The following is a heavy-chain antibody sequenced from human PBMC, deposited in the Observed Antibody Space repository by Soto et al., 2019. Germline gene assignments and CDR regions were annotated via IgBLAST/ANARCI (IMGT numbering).Heavy chain of an antibody. Sequence: QVQLVQSGAEVKKPGASVKVSCKASGYTFTGYYMHWVRQAPGQGLEWMGWINPKSGGTNYAQKCQGRVDMTRDTSISTAYMEHGRLRSDDTAVYYCAKDGGGDIVVVPAENGMDVWGQGTTVTVSS. D-gene: IGHD2-2*01. V-gene: IGHV1-2*02. CDR1: GYTFTGYY. CDR2: INPKSGGT. CDR3: AKDGGGDIVVVPAENGMDV. J-gene: IGHJ6*02.